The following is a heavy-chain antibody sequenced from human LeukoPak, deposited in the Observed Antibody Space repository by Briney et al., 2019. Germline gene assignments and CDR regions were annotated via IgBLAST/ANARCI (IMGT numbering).Heavy chain of an antibody. CDR2: ISAYNGNT. CDR3: TRDLGEAVSGTGSLFDY. Sequence: GASVKVSCKASGYTFTSFGISWVRQAPGQGLEWMGWISAYNGNTNYAQKLQGRVTMTTDTSTSTAYMELRSLRSDDTAVFYCTRDLGEAVSGTGSLFDYWGQGTLVTVSS. J-gene: IGHJ4*02. V-gene: IGHV1-18*01. D-gene: IGHD6-19*01. CDR1: GYTFTSFG.